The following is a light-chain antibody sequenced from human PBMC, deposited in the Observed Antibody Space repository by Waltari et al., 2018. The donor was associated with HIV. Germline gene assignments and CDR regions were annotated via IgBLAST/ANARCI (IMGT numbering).Light chain of an antibody. CDR3: QQYLNTPWT. J-gene: IGKJ1*01. CDR1: QNVLYSSNNKNY. Sequence: DIVMTQSPDSLAVSLGERATINCKSSQNVLYSSNNKNYLAWYQQKPRQPPKLLIYWASTQASVVPERFSGSGSGTDFTLTISSLQAEDVAIYYCQQYLNTPWTFGQGTKVEVK. CDR2: WAS. V-gene: IGKV4-1*01.